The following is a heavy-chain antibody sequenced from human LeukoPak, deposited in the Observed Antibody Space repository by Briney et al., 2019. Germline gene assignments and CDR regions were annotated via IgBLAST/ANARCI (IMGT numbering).Heavy chain of an antibody. J-gene: IGHJ4*02. CDR2: ISRDGNAE. Sequence: TGRSLRLSCIVTGFSFISKPMTSVRQAPGKGLEWVSHISRDGNAESTVDAPRGCFATSRDNAKNTVFLLISSLRVEDTAVYYCARDSVDGPFVLSLDLWGQGALVTVSS. CDR1: GFSFISKP. CDR3: ARDSVDGPFVLSLDL. V-gene: IGHV3-48*03. D-gene: IGHD5-12*01.